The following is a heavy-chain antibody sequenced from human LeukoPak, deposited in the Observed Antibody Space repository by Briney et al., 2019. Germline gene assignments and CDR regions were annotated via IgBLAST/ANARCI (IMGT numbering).Heavy chain of an antibody. V-gene: IGHV1-46*01. CDR1: GYTFTSYY. D-gene: IGHD3-9*01. CDR3: AREVRYDILTGLRYYYYGMDV. J-gene: IGHJ6*02. Sequence: ASVKVSCKASGYTFTSYYMHWVRQAPGQGLEWMGIINPGGGSTSYAQKFQGRVTMTRDTSTSTVYMELSSLRSEDTAVYYCAREVRYDILTGLRYYYYGMDVWGQGTTVTVSS. CDR2: INPGGGST.